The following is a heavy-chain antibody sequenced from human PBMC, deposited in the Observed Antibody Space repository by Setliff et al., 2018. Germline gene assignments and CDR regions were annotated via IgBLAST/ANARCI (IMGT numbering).Heavy chain of an antibody. J-gene: IGHJ5*02. D-gene: IGHD2-21*01. CDR1: GGSISSGGYY. Sequence: PSETLSLTCTVSGGSISSGGYYWSWIRQHPGKGLEWIGYIYYSGSTYYNPSLKSRVTISVDTSKNQFSLKLSSVRAADTAVYYCARGRYWFAPNWFDPWGQGTRVTV. CDR2: IYYSGST. CDR3: ARGRYWFAPNWFDP. V-gene: IGHV4-31*03.